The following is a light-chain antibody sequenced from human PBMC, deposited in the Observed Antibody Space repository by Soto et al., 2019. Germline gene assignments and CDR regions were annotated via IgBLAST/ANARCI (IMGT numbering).Light chain of an antibody. CDR2: GAS. J-gene: IGKJ1*01. V-gene: IGKV3-20*01. CDR1: QSVSSSY. CDR3: QQYGSSPRT. Sequence: EIALTQAPGTLSLSPGERPTLSCSPSQSVSSSYLAWYQQRPGQAPRLLIYGASSRAAGIPDRFSGSGSGTDFTLTISRLEPEDFAVYYCQQYGSSPRTFGQGTKVDIK.